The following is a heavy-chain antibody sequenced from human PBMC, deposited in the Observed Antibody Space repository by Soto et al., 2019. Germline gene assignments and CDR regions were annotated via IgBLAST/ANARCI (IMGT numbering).Heavy chain of an antibody. D-gene: IGHD2-8*01. Sequence: GASVKVSCKASGYTFTSYGISWVRQAPGQGLEWMGWISAYNGNTNYAQKLQGRVTMTTDTSTSTAYMELRSLRSDDTAVYYCARVREDIVLMVYALIDYWGQGTLVTVSS. CDR3: ARVREDIVLMVYALIDY. CDR2: ISAYNGNT. CDR1: GYTFTSYG. J-gene: IGHJ4*02. V-gene: IGHV1-18*01.